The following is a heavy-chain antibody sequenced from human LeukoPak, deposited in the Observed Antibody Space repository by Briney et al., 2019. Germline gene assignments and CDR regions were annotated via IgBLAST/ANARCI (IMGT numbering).Heavy chain of an antibody. V-gene: IGHV3-53*01. Sequence: GGSLRLSCAASGFTVSSNYMTWVRQAPGKGLEWVSVIYSGGSTYYADSVKGRFTISRDNSKNTLYLQMNSLRAEDTAVYYCARDGGYSYAQPPYYYYYYVDVWGKGTTVTVSS. D-gene: IGHD5-18*01. CDR2: IYSGGST. J-gene: IGHJ6*03. CDR1: GFTVSSNY. CDR3: ARDGGYSYAQPPYYYYYYVDV.